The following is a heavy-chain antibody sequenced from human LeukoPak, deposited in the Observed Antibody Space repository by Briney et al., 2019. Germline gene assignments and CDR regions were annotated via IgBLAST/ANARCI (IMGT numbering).Heavy chain of an antibody. D-gene: IGHD3-9*01. Sequence: SETLSLTCTVSGGSISSYYWSWIRQPPGKGLEGIGYIYYSGSTNYKPPLKSRVTISVAPSKNQFSRTLSSVTAADTAVYYCAKADWLLRDPDAFDIWGQGTMVTVSS. CDR3: AKADWLLRDPDAFDI. CDR2: IYYSGST. CDR1: GGSISSYY. J-gene: IGHJ3*02. V-gene: IGHV4-59*08.